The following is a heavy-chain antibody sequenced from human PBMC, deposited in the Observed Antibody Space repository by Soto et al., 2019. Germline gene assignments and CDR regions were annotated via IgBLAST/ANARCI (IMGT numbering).Heavy chain of an antibody. CDR3: AKDLAYSRFYYYYGIDV. CDR2: ISWNSGSI. Sequence: SGGSLRPSCAASGFTFDDYAMHWVRQAPGKGMEWVSGISWNSGSIGYTNSVKGRFTISRDNAKNSLHLQMNSLRAEDTALYYCAKDLAYSRFYYYYGIDVWGQGTTVTVS. D-gene: IGHD2-15*01. V-gene: IGHV3-9*01. J-gene: IGHJ6*02. CDR1: GFTFDDYA.